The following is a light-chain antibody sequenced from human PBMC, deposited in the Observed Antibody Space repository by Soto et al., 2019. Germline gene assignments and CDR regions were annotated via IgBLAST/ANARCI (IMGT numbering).Light chain of an antibody. V-gene: IGKV1-5*01. CDR1: QGISTW. J-gene: IGKJ1*01. CDR3: QQYNSYRT. Sequence: EIQMTQSPSSVSASVGDRVTITCRASQGISTWLAWYQQKPGKAPNLLIYDASTLENGVPSRFSGSGSGTEFTLAISSLQPDDFATYYCQQYNSYRTFGQGTKVDIK. CDR2: DAS.